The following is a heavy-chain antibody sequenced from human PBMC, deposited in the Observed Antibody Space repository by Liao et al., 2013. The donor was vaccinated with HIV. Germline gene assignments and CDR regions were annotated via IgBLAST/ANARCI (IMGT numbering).Heavy chain of an antibody. D-gene: IGHD3-3*01. V-gene: IGHV4-61*02. Sequence: QVQLQESGPGLVKPSQTLSLTCTVSGGSISSGSYYWSWIRQPAGKGLEWIGRIYTSGSTNYNPSLKSRVTISVDTSKNQFSLKLSSVTGADTAVYYCARAKEDYDFWSGEPYFDYWGQGTLVTVSS. CDR1: GGSISSGSYY. CDR3: ARAKEDYDFWSGEPYFDY. CDR2: IYTSGST. J-gene: IGHJ4*02.